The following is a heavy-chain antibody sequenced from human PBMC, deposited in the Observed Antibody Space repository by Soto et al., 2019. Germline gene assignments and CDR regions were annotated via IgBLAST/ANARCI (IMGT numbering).Heavy chain of an antibody. J-gene: IGHJ4*02. CDR1: DASFRGYY. CDR3: ARGASNWQYFDY. CDR2: FHCSGIS. D-gene: IGHD4-4*01. V-gene: IGHV4-59*01. Sequence: SETLSLTCTVSDASFRGYYWSWIRQPPGKGLEWIGYFHCSGISNYNSSLKSRVTMSLDTSKNQFSLKLSSVSAADTAIYYCARGASNWQYFDYWGQGALVTVSS.